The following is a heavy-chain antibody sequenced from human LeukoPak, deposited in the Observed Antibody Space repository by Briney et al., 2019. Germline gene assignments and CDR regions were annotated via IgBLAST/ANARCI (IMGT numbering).Heavy chain of an antibody. CDR1: GFTFSDYE. CDR2: ISWNSGSI. D-gene: IGHD6-19*01. V-gene: IGHV3-9*01. J-gene: IGHJ3*02. CDR3: AKKAIAVAGTDAFDI. Sequence: PGGSLRLSCAAPGFTFSDYEMTWVRQAPGKGLEWVSGISWNSGSIGYADSVKGRFTISRDNAKNSLYLQMNSLRAEDTALYYCAKKAIAVAGTDAFDIWGQGTMVTVSS.